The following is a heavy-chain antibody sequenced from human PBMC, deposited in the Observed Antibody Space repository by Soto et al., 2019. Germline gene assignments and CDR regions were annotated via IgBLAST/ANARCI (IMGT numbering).Heavy chain of an antibody. Sequence: QVQLVQSGAEVKNPGASVKVSCKASGYTFTSYDINWVRQAPGQGLEWMGWMNTNSGNTGYAQNFLGRVTMTRNTSISTAYMELSSLRSEDTAVYFCARERSAAGTGWFDPWGQGTLVTVSS. CDR2: MNTNSGNT. CDR1: GYTFTSYD. CDR3: ARERSAAGTGWFDP. D-gene: IGHD6-13*01. J-gene: IGHJ5*02. V-gene: IGHV1-8*01.